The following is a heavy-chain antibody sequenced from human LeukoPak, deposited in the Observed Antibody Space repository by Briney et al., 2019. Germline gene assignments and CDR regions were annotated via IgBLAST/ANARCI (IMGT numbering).Heavy chain of an antibody. D-gene: IGHD3-22*01. J-gene: IGHJ4*02. CDR2: IIPIFGTA. CDR1: GGTFSSYA. Sequence: GASVKVSCKASGGTFSSYAISWVRQAPGQGLEWMGGIIPIFGTANYAQKFQGRVTITADESTSTAYMELSSLRPEDTAVDYCAREKTEYYYDSSGYYPYYFDYWGQGTLVTVSS. V-gene: IGHV1-69*13. CDR3: AREKTEYYYDSSGYYPYYFDY.